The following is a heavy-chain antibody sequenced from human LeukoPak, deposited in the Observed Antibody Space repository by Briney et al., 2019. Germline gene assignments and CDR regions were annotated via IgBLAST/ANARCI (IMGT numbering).Heavy chain of an antibody. Sequence: SVKVSCKASGATFSDYALNWVRQAPGQGLEWMGVFIPILGTANSTQKFHDRLTITADISTNTAYMELSSLRSEDTAVYFCAAIPVFAVVLHQEPVWGQGTPVTVSS. D-gene: IGHD3-3*01. CDR3: AAIPVFAVVLHQEPV. J-gene: IGHJ4*02. V-gene: IGHV1-69*06. CDR1: GATFSDYA. CDR2: FIPILGTA.